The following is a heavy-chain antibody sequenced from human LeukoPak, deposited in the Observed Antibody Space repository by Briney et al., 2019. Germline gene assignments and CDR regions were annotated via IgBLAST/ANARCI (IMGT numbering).Heavy chain of an antibody. CDR1: GYSISSGYY. CDR2: IYHSGST. V-gene: IGHV4-38-2*02. CDR3: ARADSGSYYLPFDY. J-gene: IGHJ4*02. D-gene: IGHD1-26*01. Sequence: SETLSLTCTVSGYSISSGYYWGWIRQPPGKGLEWIGSIYHSGSTYYNPSLKSRVTISVDTSKNQISLKLSSVTAADTAVYYCARADSGSYYLPFDYWGQGTLVTVSS.